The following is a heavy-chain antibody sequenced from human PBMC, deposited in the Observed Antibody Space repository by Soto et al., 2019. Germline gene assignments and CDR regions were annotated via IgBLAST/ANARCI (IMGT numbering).Heavy chain of an antibody. J-gene: IGHJ6*02. CDR2: IIPIFGTA. D-gene: IGHD3-3*01. V-gene: IGHV1-69*13. CDR1: GGTFSSYA. CDR3: ARDYHDPPFAMDV. Sequence: GASVKVSCKASGGTFSSYAISWVRQAPGQGLEWMGGIIPIFGTANYAQKFQGRVTITADESTSTAYMELSSLRSEDTAVYYCARDYHDPPFAMDVWGQGTTVTVSS.